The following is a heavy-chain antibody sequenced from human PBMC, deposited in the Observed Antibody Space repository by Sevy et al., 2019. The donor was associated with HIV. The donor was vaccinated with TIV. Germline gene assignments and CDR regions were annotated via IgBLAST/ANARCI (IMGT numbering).Heavy chain of an antibody. CDR1: GFTFSTYS. CDR3: ARGYDFWSGYYTPDWYFDL. Sequence: GGSLRLSCAASGFTFSTYSMNWVRQAPGRGLEWVSSISSTSNYIYYADSVKGRFTISRDNAKNSLYLQMNSLRAEDTAVFYCARGYDFWSGYYTPDWYFDLWGRGTLVPVSS. V-gene: IGHV3-21*01. CDR2: ISSTSNYI. J-gene: IGHJ2*01. D-gene: IGHD3-3*01.